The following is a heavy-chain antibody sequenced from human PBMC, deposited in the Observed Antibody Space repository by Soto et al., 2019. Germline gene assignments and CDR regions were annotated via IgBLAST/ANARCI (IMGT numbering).Heavy chain of an antibody. CDR3: ARDLSGTSGWFDP. V-gene: IGHV3-30-3*01. Sequence: QVQLVESGGGVVQPGRSLRLSCAASGFTFSSYAMHWVRQAPGKGLEWVAVISYDGSNKYYADSVKGRFTISRDNSKNTLYLQMNSLIAEDTAVYYCARDLSGTSGWFDPWGQGTLVTVSS. J-gene: IGHJ5*02. CDR2: ISYDGSNK. D-gene: IGHD1-7*01. CDR1: GFTFSSYA.